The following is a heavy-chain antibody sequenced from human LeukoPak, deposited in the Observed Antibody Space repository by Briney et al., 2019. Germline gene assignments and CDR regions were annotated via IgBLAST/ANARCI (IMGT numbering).Heavy chain of an antibody. D-gene: IGHD1-26*01. Sequence: GSLRLSCAASGFTFTNYWMSWVRQAPGKGLEWVANMKPDGSERYYVDSVKGRFTVSRDNAKNSLYFQMNSLRAEDTAVYYCARERIVGAASTRYYGMDVWGQGTTVTVSS. CDR2: MKPDGSER. V-gene: IGHV3-7*03. J-gene: IGHJ6*02. CDR1: GFTFTNYW. CDR3: ARERIVGAASTRYYGMDV.